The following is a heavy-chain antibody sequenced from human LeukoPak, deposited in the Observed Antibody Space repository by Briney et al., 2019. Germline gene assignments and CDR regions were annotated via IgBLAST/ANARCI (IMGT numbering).Heavy chain of an antibody. V-gene: IGHV3-23*01. J-gene: IGHJ4*02. CDR2: ISGSGTST. Sequence: SGGSLRLSCAASEFFRSYAMSWVRPAPGKGLEGVLAISGSGTSTYYADSVKGRFTISRDNSKNTLYLQMNSLRDEDTAVYYCEGMYYYDSSDDYWGQGTLVTVSS. CDR3: EGMYYYDSSDDY. CDR1: EFFRSYA. D-gene: IGHD3-22*01.